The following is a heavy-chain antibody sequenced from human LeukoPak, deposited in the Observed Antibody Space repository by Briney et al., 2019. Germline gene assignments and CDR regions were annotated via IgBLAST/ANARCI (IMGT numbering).Heavy chain of an antibody. Sequence: ASVKVSCKVSGYTLTELSMHWVRQAPGKGPEWMGGFDPEDGETIYAQKFQGRVTMTEDTSTDTAYMELSSLRSEDTAVYYCATGYSSSWDGAFDIWGQGTMVTVSS. CDR2: FDPEDGET. J-gene: IGHJ3*02. D-gene: IGHD6-13*01. V-gene: IGHV1-24*01. CDR3: ATGYSSSWDGAFDI. CDR1: GYTLTELS.